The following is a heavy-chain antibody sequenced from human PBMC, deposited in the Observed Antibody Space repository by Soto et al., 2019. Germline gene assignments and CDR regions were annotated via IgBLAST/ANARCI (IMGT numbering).Heavy chain of an antibody. V-gene: IGHV1-69*13. CDR3: ARLGPVDYDSSGYPPYYYYGMDV. Sequence: ASVKVSCKASGGTFSSYAISWVRQAPGQGLEWMGGIIPIFGTANYAQKFQGRVTITADESTSTAYMELSSLRSEDTAVYYCARLGPVDYDSSGYPPYYYYGMDVWGQGTTVTVSS. CDR2: IIPIFGTA. CDR1: GGTFSSYA. J-gene: IGHJ6*02. D-gene: IGHD3-22*01.